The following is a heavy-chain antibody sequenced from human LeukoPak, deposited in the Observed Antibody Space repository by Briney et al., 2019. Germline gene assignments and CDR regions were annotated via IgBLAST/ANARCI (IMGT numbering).Heavy chain of an antibody. CDR1: GGTFSSYA. CDR3: ARGAQLVPYYFDY. D-gene: IGHD6-13*01. CDR2: IIPILGIA. J-gene: IGHJ4*02. V-gene: IGHV1-69*04. Sequence: SVKVSCKASGGTFSSYAISWVRQAPGQGLEWMGRIIPILGIANYAQKFQGRVTITADKSTSTAYMELSSLRSEDTAVYYCARGAQLVPYYFDYWGQGTLVTVSS.